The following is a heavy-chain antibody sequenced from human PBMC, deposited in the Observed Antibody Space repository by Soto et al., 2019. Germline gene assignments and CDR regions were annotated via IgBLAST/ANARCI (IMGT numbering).Heavy chain of an antibody. CDR1: GFTFSSYW. CDR2: INSDGSST. J-gene: IGHJ2*01. D-gene: IGHD2-15*01. V-gene: IGHV3-74*01. Sequence: EVQLVESGGGLVQPGGSLRLSCAASGFTFSSYWMHWVRQAPGKGLVWVSRINSDGSSTSYADSVKGRFTISRDNAKNTLYLQMNSLRAEDTAVYYCARDPGGGNGDWYFDLWGRGTLVTVSS. CDR3: ARDPGGGNGDWYFDL.